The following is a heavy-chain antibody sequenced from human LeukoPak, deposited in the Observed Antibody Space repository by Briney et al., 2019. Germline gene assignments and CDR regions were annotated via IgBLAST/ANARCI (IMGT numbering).Heavy chain of an antibody. V-gene: IGHV3-30*18. CDR2: ISYDGSNK. CDR3: AKDILGYSYGYWNAFDI. CDR1: GFTFSSYG. Sequence: PGGSLRLSCAASGFTFSSYGMHWVRQAPGKGLEWVAVISYDGSNKYYADSVKGRFTISRDNSKNTLYLQMNSLRAEDTAVYYCAKDILGYSYGYWNAFDIWGQGTMVTVSS. D-gene: IGHD5-18*01. J-gene: IGHJ3*02.